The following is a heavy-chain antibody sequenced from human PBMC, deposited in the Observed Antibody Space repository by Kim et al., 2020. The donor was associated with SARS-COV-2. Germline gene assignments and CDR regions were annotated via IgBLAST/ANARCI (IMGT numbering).Heavy chain of an antibody. CDR3: ARGLASVSRAYYYDSSGYYYYGMDV. D-gene: IGHD3-22*01. V-gene: IGHV4-34*01. J-gene: IGHJ6*02. Sequence: SETLSLTCAVYGGSFSGYYWSWIRQPPGKGLEWIGEINHSGSTNYNPSLKSRVTISVDTSKNQFSLKLSSVTAADTAVYYCARGLASVSRAYYYDSSGYYYYGMDVWGQGTTVTVSS. CDR2: INHSGST. CDR1: GGSFSGYY.